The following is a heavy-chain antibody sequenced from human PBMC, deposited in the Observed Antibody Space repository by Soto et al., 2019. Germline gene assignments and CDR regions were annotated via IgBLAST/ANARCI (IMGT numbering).Heavy chain of an antibody. CDR1: GFTFSSYW. Sequence: GGSLRLSCAASGFTFSSYWMHWVRQAPGKGLLWVARLNSDGSDTSYADSVKGRFTISRDNAKNTLYLQMNSLRAEDTAVYYCARDALYDYYGSGSTDYRAQRALVTVS. J-gene: IGHJ4*02. D-gene: IGHD3-10*01. V-gene: IGHV3-74*01. CDR2: LNSDGSDT. CDR3: ARDALYDYYGSGSTDY.